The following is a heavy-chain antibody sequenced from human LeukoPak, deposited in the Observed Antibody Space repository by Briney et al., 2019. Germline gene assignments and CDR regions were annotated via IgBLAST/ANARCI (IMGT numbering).Heavy chain of an antibody. CDR1: GFTFSDYY. J-gene: IGHJ1*01. Sequence: GGSLRLSCAASGFTFSDYYMSWIRQAPGKGLEWVSYISSSSSYTNYADSVKGRFTISRDNAKNSLYLQMNSLRAEDTAVYYCARGSYGLRGWLQHWGLGTLVTVSS. CDR3: ARGSYGLRGWLQH. V-gene: IGHV3-11*06. CDR2: ISSSSSYT. D-gene: IGHD5-18*01.